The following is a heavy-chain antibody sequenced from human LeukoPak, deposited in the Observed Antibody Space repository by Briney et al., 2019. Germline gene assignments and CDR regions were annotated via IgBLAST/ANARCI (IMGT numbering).Heavy chain of an antibody. Sequence: GGSLRLSCAASGFTFREYTIHWVRPAPGMGLEWVSLFSGNGKTTYYADSVKGRFTISGDNSKNSLYLQMNSLRSEDTALYYCAKEGGTMFFDSWGQGTLVTVSS. V-gene: IGHV3-43*01. CDR3: AKEGGTMFFDS. CDR2: FSGNGKTT. CDR1: GFTFREYT. J-gene: IGHJ5*01. D-gene: IGHD3-3*01.